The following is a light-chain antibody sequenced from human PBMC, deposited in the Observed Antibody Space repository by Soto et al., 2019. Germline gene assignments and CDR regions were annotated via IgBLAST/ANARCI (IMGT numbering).Light chain of an antibody. J-gene: IGKJ4*01. V-gene: IGKV1-9*01. CDR1: QDISSY. Sequence: IQLNQSPSSLSASVEDRVTITCRASQDISSYLAWYQQKPGKAPNLLIYAASTLQSGVPSRFSASGVGTDFTLTISSLQAEDFATYYCQQVRSYPSTFGGGTKVDIK. CDR2: AAS. CDR3: QQVRSYPST.